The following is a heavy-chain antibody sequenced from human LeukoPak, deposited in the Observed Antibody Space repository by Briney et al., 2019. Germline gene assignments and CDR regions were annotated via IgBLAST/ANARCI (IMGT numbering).Heavy chain of an antibody. J-gene: IGHJ4*02. CDR1: GGSMSSYY. CDR2: MYTSGST. D-gene: IGHD6-13*01. CDR3: ATYDQQLAFDN. Sequence: SETLSLTCTASGGSMSSYYWSWIRQPAGKGLEWIGRMYTSGSTNYNPSLKSRVTMSIDTSKKHFSLNLDSVTAADTAVYYCATYDQQLAFDNWGQGSLVTVSS. V-gene: IGHV4-4*07.